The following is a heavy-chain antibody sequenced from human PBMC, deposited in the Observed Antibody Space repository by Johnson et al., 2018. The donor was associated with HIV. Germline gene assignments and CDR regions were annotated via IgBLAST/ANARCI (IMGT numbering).Heavy chain of an antibody. CDR1: GFTFSSYG. CDR2: IRYDGSNK. D-gene: IGHD6-13*01. Sequence: VLLLESGGGVVQPGGSLILSCAASGFTFSSYGMHWVRQAPGKGLEWVAFIRYDGSNKYYADSVKGSFTISRDNSKNTLYLQMNSLRAEDTAVYYCSKVIGAAGLDAFDIWGQGTMVTVSS. V-gene: IGHV3-30*02. CDR3: SKVIGAAGLDAFDI. J-gene: IGHJ3*02.